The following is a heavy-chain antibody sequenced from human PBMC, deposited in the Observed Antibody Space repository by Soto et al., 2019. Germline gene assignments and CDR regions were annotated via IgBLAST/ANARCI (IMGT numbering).Heavy chain of an antibody. CDR3: AHLPWKQLWPRAPVVN. J-gene: IGHJ4*02. D-gene: IGHD5-18*01. CDR1: GGSISSGGYY. V-gene: IGHV2-5*08. Sequence: TLSLTCTVSGGSISSGGYYWSWIRQPPGKALEWLGIIFWDDDKRYRPSLRSRLTITKDTSKNQLVLTMTNMDPLDTATYYCAHLPWKQLWPRAPVVNWGQGTPVTSPQ. CDR2: IFWDDDK.